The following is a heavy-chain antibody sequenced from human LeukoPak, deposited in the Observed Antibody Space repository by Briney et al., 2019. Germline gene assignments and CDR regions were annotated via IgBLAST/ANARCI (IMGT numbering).Heavy chain of an antibody. CDR3: ASPGPYYGSGSYRY. CDR1: GFTFSSYS. CDR2: ISSSSSTI. Sequence: PGGSLRLSCAASGFTFSSYSMNWVRPAPGKGLEWVSYISSSSSTIYYADSAKGRFTISRDNAKNSLYLQMNSLRAEDTAVYYCASPGPYYGSGSYRYWGQGTLVTGSS. V-gene: IGHV3-48*01. D-gene: IGHD3-10*01. J-gene: IGHJ4*02.